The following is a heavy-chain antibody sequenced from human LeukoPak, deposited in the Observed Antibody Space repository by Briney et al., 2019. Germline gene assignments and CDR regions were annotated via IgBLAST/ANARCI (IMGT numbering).Heavy chain of an antibody. CDR3: ARQRAGFTVTTSDY. Sequence: GGALRLSCAASGFIFTSYSMNWVRQAPGKGLEWVSYISSSSSTIYYADSVKGRFTISRDNAKNSLYLQMNSLRAEDTAVYYCARQRAGFTVTTSDYWGQGTLVTVSS. J-gene: IGHJ4*02. D-gene: IGHD4-17*01. CDR2: ISSSSSTI. CDR1: GFIFTSYS. V-gene: IGHV3-48*01.